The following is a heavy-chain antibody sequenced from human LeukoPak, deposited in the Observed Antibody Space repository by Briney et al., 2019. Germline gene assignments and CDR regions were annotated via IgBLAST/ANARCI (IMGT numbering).Heavy chain of an antibody. V-gene: IGHV4-59*07. D-gene: IGHD2-2*01. CDR2: IYYSGST. J-gene: IGHJ6*03. CDR1: GGSISSYY. Sequence: SDTLSLTCTVSGGSISSYYWSWIRQPPGKGLEWIGYIYYSGSTNYNPSLKSRVTISVDTSKNQFSLKLSSVTAADTAVYYCARVVPAAQDPYYYYMDVWGKGTTVTVSS. CDR3: ARVVPAAQDPYYYYMDV.